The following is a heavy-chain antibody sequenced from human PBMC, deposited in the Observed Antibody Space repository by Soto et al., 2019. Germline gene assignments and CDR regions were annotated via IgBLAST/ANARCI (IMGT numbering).Heavy chain of an antibody. J-gene: IGHJ4*02. Sequence: VQLWESGGGLVQPGGSLRLPGGAFGFTFSGLALSWSRQAPGKGLEWVSPFEESGGTTHYADPVKGRFTMARDTSRNMLFLQMNSLRAEDTAIYYCAKDSHWAIISPTHDYWGQGTLVTVSS. CDR3: AKDSHWAIISPTHDY. D-gene: IGHD2-2*01. CDR2: FEESGGTT. CDR1: GFTFSGLA. V-gene: IGHV3-23*01.